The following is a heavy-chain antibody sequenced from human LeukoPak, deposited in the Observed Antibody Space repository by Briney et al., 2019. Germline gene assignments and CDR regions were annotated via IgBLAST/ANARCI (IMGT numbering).Heavy chain of an antibody. D-gene: IGHD7-27*01. CDR1: GFTLYDYA. CDR3: ASKVALGY. CDR2: ISGDGAST. Sequence: GGSLRLSCAVPGFTLYDYAMHGVRQPPGKGLECVSLISGDGASTYYADSVKGRFTISRDNSKNSLYPQMNSLRTEDTALYYCASKVALGYWGQGTLVTVSS. J-gene: IGHJ4*02. V-gene: IGHV3-43*02.